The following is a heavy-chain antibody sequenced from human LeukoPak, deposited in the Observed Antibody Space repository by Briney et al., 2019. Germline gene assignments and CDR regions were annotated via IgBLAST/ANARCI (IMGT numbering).Heavy chain of an antibody. J-gene: IGHJ4*02. CDR2: ISYDGSNK. V-gene: IGHV3-30-3*01. CDR3: ARSAYCGGDCYSADFDY. D-gene: IGHD2-21*02. Sequence: GRSLRLSCAASGFTFSSYAMHWVRQAPGKRLEWVAVISYDGSNKYYADSVKGRFTISRDNSKNTLYLQMNSLRAEDTAVYYCARSAYCGGDCYSADFDYWGQGTLVTVSS. CDR1: GFTFSSYA.